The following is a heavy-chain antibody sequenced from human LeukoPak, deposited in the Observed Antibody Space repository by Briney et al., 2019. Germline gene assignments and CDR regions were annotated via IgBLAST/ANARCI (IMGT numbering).Heavy chain of an antibody. D-gene: IGHD2/OR15-2a*01. Sequence: GGSLRLSCAASGFTFNTFWMHWVRQAPGKGLVWVSSINADGSSTSYADSMKGRFTISRDNAKNTLYLQMNSLRAEDTAVYYCASQQSFHYYYMDVWGKGTTVTVSS. CDR2: INADGSST. J-gene: IGHJ6*03. V-gene: IGHV3-74*01. CDR3: ASQQSFHYYYMDV. CDR1: GFTFNTFW.